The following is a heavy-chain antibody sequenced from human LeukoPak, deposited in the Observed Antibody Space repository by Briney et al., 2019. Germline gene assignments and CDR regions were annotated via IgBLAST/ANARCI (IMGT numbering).Heavy chain of an antibody. CDR2: IWFDGSNK. CDR1: GRTIGLYG. Sequence: GGSLRLSCEASGRTIGLYGMFWVRQAPGKGLEWVTAIWFDGSNKYYADSVKGRFTISRDNSKNTVLLQMDSLSAEDTAVYYCAREKYEGSGSHYFALDVWGQGTMVIVSS. D-gene: IGHD3-10*01. CDR3: AREKYEGSGSHYFALDV. J-gene: IGHJ6*02. V-gene: IGHV3-33*07.